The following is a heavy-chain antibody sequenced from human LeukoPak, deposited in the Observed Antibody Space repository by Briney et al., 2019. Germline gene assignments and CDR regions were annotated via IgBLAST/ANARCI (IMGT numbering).Heavy chain of an antibody. Sequence: GGSLRLSCAASGFTVSSNYMSWVRQAPGKGLECVSLIYGGGSTYYADSVKGRFTISRDNSKNTIFLQLTSLRVEDTAVYYCASKGQYCGTLTRKDYWGRGTLVTVSS. V-gene: IGHV3-53*01. D-gene: IGHD2-21*01. CDR1: GFTVSSNY. J-gene: IGHJ4*02. CDR3: ASKGQYCGTLTRKDY. CDR2: IYGGGST.